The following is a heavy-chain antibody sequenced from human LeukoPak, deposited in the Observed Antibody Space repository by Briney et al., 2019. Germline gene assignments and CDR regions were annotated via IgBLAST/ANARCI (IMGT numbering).Heavy chain of an antibody. CDR3: AKGTGYYYYMDV. V-gene: IGHV3-23*01. D-gene: IGHD3-10*01. CDR2: ISGSGGST. J-gene: IGHJ6*03. Sequence: GGSLRLSCEASGFTFNNFGMHWVRQAPGKGLEWVSAISGSGGSTYYADSVKGRFTISRDNSKNTLYLQMNSLRAEDTAVYYCAKGTGYYYYMDVWGKGTTVTVSS. CDR1: GFTFNNFG.